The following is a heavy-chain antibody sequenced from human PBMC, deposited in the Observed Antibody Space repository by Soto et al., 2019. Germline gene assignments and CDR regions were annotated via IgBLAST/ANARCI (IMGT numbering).Heavy chain of an antibody. CDR1: GGGFGRSA. CDR2: IIPIFGTT. CDR3: AREVAASGTWWFDP. Sequence: ASVKVSWKASGGGFGRSAIIWVRRALGQGLEWMGGIIPIFGTTNYAQKFQGRVTITADDSTGTAYMGLSSLRSEDTAMHYCAREVAASGTWWFDPWGQGTLVTVSS. D-gene: IGHD6-13*01. V-gene: IGHV1-69*01. J-gene: IGHJ5*02.